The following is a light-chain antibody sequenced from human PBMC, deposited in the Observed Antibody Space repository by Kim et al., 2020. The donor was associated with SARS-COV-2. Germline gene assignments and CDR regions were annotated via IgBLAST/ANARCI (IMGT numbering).Light chain of an antibody. Sequence: SASVGDRVTITCRARQSITRWLAWYQQKPGKAPKLLIFDASSLKSGVPSRFSGSGSGTEFTVTISSLQPDDFATYYCQQYDSHSYTFGPGSKLEI. J-gene: IGKJ2*01. V-gene: IGKV1-5*01. CDR2: DAS. CDR3: QQYDSHSYT. CDR1: QSITRW.